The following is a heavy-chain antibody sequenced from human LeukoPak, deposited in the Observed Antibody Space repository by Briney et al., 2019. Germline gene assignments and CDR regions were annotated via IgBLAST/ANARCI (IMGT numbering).Heavy chain of an antibody. CDR2: ISYDGRNK. CDR3: AKGYYEIHDAFDI. CDR1: GFTFSTYA. V-gene: IGHV3-30*04. J-gene: IGHJ3*02. Sequence: GGSLRLSCAVSGFTFSTYAMHWVRQAPGKGLEWVAFISYDGRNKYYADSAKGRFTISRDNSKNTLFLQMNSLRAEDTAVYYCAKGYYEIHDAFDIWGQGTMVTVSS. D-gene: IGHD3-9*01.